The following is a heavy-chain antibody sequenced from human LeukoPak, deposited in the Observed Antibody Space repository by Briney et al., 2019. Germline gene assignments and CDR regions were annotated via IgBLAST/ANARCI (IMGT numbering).Heavy chain of an antibody. CDR1: GFTFSSYD. CDR3: ANRRLGRGAFDI. V-gene: IGHV3-23*01. J-gene: IGHJ3*02. Sequence: GGSLRPSCAASGFTFSSYDMSWIRQAPGKGLEWVSEISGSDESTKYVDSVKGRFTISRDNSKNTLYLLLNSLRVDDTAVYYCANRRLGRGAFDIWGQGTMVTVSS. D-gene: IGHD7-27*01. CDR2: ISGSDEST.